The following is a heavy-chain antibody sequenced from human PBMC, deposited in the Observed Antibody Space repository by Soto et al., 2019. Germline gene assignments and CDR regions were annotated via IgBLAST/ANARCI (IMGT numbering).Heavy chain of an antibody. CDR1: GFTFSSYA. J-gene: IGHJ3*02. V-gene: IGHV3-23*01. Sequence: GSLRLSCAASGFTFSSYAMSWVRQAPGKGLEWVSAISGSGGSTYYADSVKGRFTISRDNSKNTLYLQMNSLRAEDTAVYYCAKVSAPSYAFDIWGQGTMVTVSS. CDR3: AKVSAPSYAFDI. CDR2: ISGSGGST.